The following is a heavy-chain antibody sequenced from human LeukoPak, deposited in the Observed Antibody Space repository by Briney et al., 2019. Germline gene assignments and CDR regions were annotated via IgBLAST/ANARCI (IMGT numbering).Heavy chain of an antibody. Sequence: KPSETLSLTCTVSGGSISTYYWSWIRRPPGKGLEWIAYIHASGPTNYNPSLKSRITISVDTSKNQFSLKLSSVTAADTAVYYCARHDAGIAARPFDNWGQGTLVTAS. J-gene: IGHJ4*02. V-gene: IGHV4-4*09. CDR1: GGSISTYY. CDR2: IHASGPT. CDR3: ARHDAGIAARPFDN. D-gene: IGHD6-6*01.